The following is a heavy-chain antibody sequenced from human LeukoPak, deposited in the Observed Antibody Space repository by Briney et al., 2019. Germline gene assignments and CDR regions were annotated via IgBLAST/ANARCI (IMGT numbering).Heavy chain of an antibody. D-gene: IGHD2/OR15-2a*01. CDR2: INHSGST. J-gene: IGHJ6*03. V-gene: IGHV4-34*01. Sequence: PSETLSLTCAVYGGSFSGYYWSWIRQPPGKGLEWIGEINHSGSTNYNPSLKSRVTISVDTSKNQFSLKLSSVTAADTAVYYCARATSFRHYYYYTDVWGKGTTVTVSS. CDR3: ARATSFRHYYYYTDV. CDR1: GGSFSGYY.